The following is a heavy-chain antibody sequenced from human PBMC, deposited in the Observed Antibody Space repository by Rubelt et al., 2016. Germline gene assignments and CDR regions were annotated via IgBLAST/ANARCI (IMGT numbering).Heavy chain of an antibody. CDR1: GFTFSSYW. CDR3: ARVYGSGSSFCYYYGMDV. Sequence: CAASGFTFSSYWMHWVRQAPGKGLVWVSRINSDGSSTSYADSVKGRFTISRDNAKNTLYLQMNSLRAEDTAVYYCARVYGSGSSFCYYYGMDVWGQGTTVTVSS. J-gene: IGHJ6*02. D-gene: IGHD3-10*01. V-gene: IGHV3-74*01. CDR2: INSDGSST.